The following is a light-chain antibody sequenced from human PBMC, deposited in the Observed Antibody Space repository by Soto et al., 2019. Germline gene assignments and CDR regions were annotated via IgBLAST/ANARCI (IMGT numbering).Light chain of an antibody. Sequence: QSALTQPASVSGSPGQSITISCTGNTSFVGSYNLVSWYQQHTGKAPQVLIYEDTKRPSGVSNRFSGSISGSTASLTISGLQAEDEADYYCCSYVGASTYVFGTGTKLTVL. CDR2: EDT. V-gene: IGLV2-23*01. CDR3: CSYVGASTYV. CDR1: TSFVGSYNL. J-gene: IGLJ1*01.